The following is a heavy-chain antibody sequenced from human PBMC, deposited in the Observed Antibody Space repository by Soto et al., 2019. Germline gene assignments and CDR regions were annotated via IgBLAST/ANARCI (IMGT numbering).Heavy chain of an antibody. CDR1: GFIVSSNL. V-gene: IGHV3-53*01. CDR3: ASAGGIGGTSSDH. Sequence: GGSLRLSCAVSGFIVSSNLMSWVRQAPGKGLEWVSVIYSGGSTYYADSVRGRFTISRDNSKNILFLEMNSLRGDDTAVYYCASAGGIGGTSSDHWGQGTLVTVSS. D-gene: IGHD1-1*01. J-gene: IGHJ4*02. CDR2: IYSGGST.